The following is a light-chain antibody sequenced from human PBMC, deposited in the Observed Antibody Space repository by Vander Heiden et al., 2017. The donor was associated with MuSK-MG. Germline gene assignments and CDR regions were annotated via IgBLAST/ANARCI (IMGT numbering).Light chain of an antibody. J-gene: IGLJ2*01. Sequence: SYDLTQPPSVSVSPGQTASITCSGDKLGNKYVSWYQVQPGQSPVLVIYEDSKRPSGIPERLSGSNSGNTATLTISETQAMDEADYYCQTWDRSSVVFGGGTKLTV. CDR1: KLGNKY. V-gene: IGLV3-1*01. CDR2: EDS. CDR3: QTWDRSSVV.